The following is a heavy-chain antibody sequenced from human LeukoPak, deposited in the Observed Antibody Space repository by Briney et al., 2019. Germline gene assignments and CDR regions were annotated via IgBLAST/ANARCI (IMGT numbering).Heavy chain of an antibody. J-gene: IGHJ3*02. Sequence: PGGSLRLSCAASGFTFDDYAMHWVRQAPGKGLEWVSGISWNSGSIGYADSVKGRFTISRDNAKNSLYLQMNSLRAEDTALYYCAKEAYKRGTMIVDSDAFDIWGQGTMVTVSS. D-gene: IGHD3-22*01. CDR3: AKEAYKRGTMIVDSDAFDI. CDR2: ISWNSGSI. V-gene: IGHV3-9*01. CDR1: GFTFDDYA.